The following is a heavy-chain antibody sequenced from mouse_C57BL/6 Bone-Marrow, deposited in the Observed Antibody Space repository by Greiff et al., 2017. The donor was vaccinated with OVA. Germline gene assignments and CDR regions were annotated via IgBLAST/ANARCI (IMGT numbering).Heavy chain of an antibody. CDR1: GYTFTSYW. CDR3: AREKRVYYDWYFDV. V-gene: IGHV1-61*01. Sequence: QVQLQQSGAELVRPGSSVKLSCKASGYTFTSYWMDWVKQRPGQGLEWIGNIYPSDSETHYNQKFKDKATLTVDKSSSTAYMQLSSLTSEDSAVYYCAREKRVYYDWYFDVWGTGTTVTVSS. J-gene: IGHJ1*03. D-gene: IGHD2-1*01. CDR2: IYPSDSET.